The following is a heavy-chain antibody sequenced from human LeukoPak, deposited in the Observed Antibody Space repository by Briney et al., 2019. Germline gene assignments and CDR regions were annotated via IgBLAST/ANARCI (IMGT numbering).Heavy chain of an antibody. CDR1: GYTFTGYG. V-gene: IGHV1-18*01. Sequence: GAAVKVSCKASGYTFTGYGLSWVRQAPGQGLEWMGWISAYTGDTNYARKVQGRVTLTTDTSTSTAYMELRSLTSDDTAIYYCARAYPQGVVVVPPPVGRAFDIWGQGTMVIVSS. D-gene: IGHD2-2*01. J-gene: IGHJ3*02. CDR2: ISAYTGDT. CDR3: ARAYPQGVVVVPPPVGRAFDI.